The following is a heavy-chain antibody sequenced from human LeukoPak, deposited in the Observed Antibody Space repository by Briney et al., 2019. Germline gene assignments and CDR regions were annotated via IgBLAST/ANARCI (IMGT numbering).Heavy chain of an antibody. J-gene: IGHJ4*02. V-gene: IGHV3-9*01. Sequence: GGSLRLSCAASGFTFDDYAMHWVRQAPGKGLEWVSGISWNSGSIGHADSVKGRFTISRDNAKNSLYLQMNSLRAEDTALYYCAKDIGTEISYGTDYWGQGTLVTVSS. CDR1: GFTFDDYA. CDR3: AKDIGTEISYGTDY. D-gene: IGHD5-18*01. CDR2: ISWNSGSI.